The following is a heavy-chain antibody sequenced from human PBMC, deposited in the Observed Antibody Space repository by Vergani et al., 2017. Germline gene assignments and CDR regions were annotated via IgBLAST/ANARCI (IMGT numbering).Heavy chain of an antibody. D-gene: IGHD3-16*02. Sequence: QLQLQESGPGLVKPSETLSLTCTVSGGSISSSSYYWGWIRQPPGKGLEWIGSIYYSGSTYYNPSLKSRVTISVDTSKNQFSLKLSSVTAADTAVYYCARDIGEGWGELSLGYFDYWGQGTLVTVSS. CDR3: ARDIGEGWGELSLGYFDY. CDR2: IYYSGST. J-gene: IGHJ4*02. CDR1: GGSISSSSYY. V-gene: IGHV4-39*07.